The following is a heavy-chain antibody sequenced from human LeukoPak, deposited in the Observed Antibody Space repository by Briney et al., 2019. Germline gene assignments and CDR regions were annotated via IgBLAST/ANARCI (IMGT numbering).Heavy chain of an antibody. CDR3: ARVTGYMIEDQFDY. CDR2: INPDGGST. D-gene: IGHD3-22*01. Sequence: ASVKVSCKASGYTFSTYYMHWVRQAPGQGLEWMGEINPDGGSTIYAQKFQGRVTMTRDMSTSTVYMELSSLRSEDTAVYYCARVTGYMIEDQFDYWGQGTLVTVSS. V-gene: IGHV1-46*01. J-gene: IGHJ4*02. CDR1: GYTFSTYY.